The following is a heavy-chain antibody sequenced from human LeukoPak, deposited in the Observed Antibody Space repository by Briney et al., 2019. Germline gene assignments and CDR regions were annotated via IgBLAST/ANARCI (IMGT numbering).Heavy chain of an antibody. Sequence: GGSLRLSCAASGFTFSSYNMNWVRQAPGPGLEGVSFISSTSNTIYYADSVKGRFTISRDNAKNSLYLQMNSLRAEDTAVYYCAELGITMIGGVWGKGTTVTISS. CDR3: AELGITMIGGV. V-gene: IGHV3-48*04. D-gene: IGHD3-10*02. CDR2: ISSTSNTI. J-gene: IGHJ6*04. CDR1: GFTFSSYN.